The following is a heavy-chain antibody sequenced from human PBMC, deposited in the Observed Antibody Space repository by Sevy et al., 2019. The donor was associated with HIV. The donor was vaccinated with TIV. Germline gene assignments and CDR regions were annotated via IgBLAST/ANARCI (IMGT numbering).Heavy chain of an antibody. CDR1: GFTLSSYG. D-gene: IGHD3-3*01. J-gene: IGHJ6*02. CDR2: IRYDGSNK. CDR3: ARDRLGITISAEWGGGMDV. Sequence: GGSLRLSCAASGFTLSSYGMHWVRQAPGKGLEWVAVIRYDGSNKYYADSVKGRFTISRDNSKNTLYLQMNSLRAEDTAVYYCARDRLGITISAEWGGGMDVWAQGTTVTVSS. V-gene: IGHV3-33*01.